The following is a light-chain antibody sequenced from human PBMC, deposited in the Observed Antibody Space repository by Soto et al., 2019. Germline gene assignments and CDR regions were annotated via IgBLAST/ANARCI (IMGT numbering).Light chain of an antibody. V-gene: IGLV1-40*01. J-gene: IGLJ3*02. CDR2: DNT. CDR3: HSYDTSLSGV. CDR1: SSNIGAGYD. Sequence: QAVVTQPPSVSGAPGQRVTISCTGSSSNIGAGYDVHWYQQLPGTAPKLLIYDNTNRPSGVPDRFSGSKSGNSASLAITGLQADDEADYYCHSYDTSLSGVFGGGTKVTVL.